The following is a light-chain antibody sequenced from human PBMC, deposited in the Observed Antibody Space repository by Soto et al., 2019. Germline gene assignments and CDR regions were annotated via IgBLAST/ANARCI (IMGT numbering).Light chain of an antibody. J-gene: IGLJ3*02. V-gene: IGLV2-14*01. Sequence: QSALTQPASVSGSPGQSITISCTGTSSDVGGYDYVSWYQHHPGKAPKLMIYDVSNRPSGISTRFSGSKSGNTASLTISGLQAEDEADYYCSSFTSSSTVLFGGGTKLTVL. CDR3: SSFTSSSTVL. CDR2: DVS. CDR1: SSDVGGYDY.